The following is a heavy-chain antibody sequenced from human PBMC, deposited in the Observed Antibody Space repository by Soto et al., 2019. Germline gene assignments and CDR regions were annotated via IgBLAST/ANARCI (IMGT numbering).Heavy chain of an antibody. CDR2: ISAYSGNT. CDR1: GYTFTGYY. CDR3: SRCYYYYYYMDV. J-gene: IGHJ6*03. Sequence: ASVKVSCKASGYTFTGYYMHWVRQAPGQGLEWMGWISAYSGNTNYAQKLQGRVTMTTDTSTSTAYMELRGLRSDDTAVYYCSRCYYYYYYMDVWGKGTTVTVSS. V-gene: IGHV1-18*04.